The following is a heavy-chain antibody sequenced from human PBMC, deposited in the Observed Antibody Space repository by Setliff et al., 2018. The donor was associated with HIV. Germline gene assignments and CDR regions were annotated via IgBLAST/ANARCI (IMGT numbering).Heavy chain of an antibody. V-gene: IGHV3-15*01. CDR1: GFTFSTAW. Sequence: GGSLRLSCAASGFTFSTAWMSWVRQAPGKGLEWIGRIKSISDGATTDYAAPVEGRFAISRDDSNNTLYLQMNSLKTEDTAVYYCTTTLRTRNFWRSTYYFDYWGQGTPVTVSS. CDR2: IKSISDGATT. D-gene: IGHD3-3*01. J-gene: IGHJ4*02. CDR3: TTTLRTRNFWRSTYYFDY.